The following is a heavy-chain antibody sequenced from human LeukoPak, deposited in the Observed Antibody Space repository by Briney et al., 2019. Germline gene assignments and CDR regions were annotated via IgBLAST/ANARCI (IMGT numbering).Heavy chain of an antibody. CDR2: IYYTGST. J-gene: IGHJ3*02. CDR3: ARGAVVPAALDAFDI. D-gene: IGHD2-2*01. Sequence: SETLSLTCTVSGGSISISYWSWLRPPPGEGLEWIGYIYYTGSTIYNPPLKSRVTISVDTSKNQFSLKLSSVTAADTAVYYCARGAVVPAALDAFDIWGQGTMVTVSS. CDR1: GGSISISY. V-gene: IGHV4-59*01.